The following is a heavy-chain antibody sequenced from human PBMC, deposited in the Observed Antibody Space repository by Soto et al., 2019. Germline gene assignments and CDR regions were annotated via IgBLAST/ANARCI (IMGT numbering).Heavy chain of an antibody. CDR1: GGSFSGYY. CDR2: INHSGST. D-gene: IGHD6-25*01. V-gene: IGHV4-34*01. Sequence: SETLSLTCAVYGGSFSGYYWSWIRQPPGKGLEWIGEINHSGSTNYNPSLKSRVTISVDTSKNQFSLKLSSVTAADTAVYYCARASAYRDWFDPWGQGTLVTVSS. CDR3: ARASAYRDWFDP. J-gene: IGHJ5*02.